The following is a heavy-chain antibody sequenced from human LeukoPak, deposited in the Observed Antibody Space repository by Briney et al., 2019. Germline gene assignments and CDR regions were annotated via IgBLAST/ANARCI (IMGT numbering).Heavy chain of an antibody. CDR1: GFTFTNSW. V-gene: IGHV3-7*01. J-gene: IGHJ4*02. D-gene: IGHD5-18*01. CDR2: IRSDTSYR. Sequence: GGSLRLSCTASGFTFTNSWTSWVRLAPGKGLEWVATIRSDTSYRHYADSVRGRFTISRDNAKSSLYLEMNTLRVDDTAVYYCADLGYSDCGQGTLVTVSS. CDR3: ADLGYSD.